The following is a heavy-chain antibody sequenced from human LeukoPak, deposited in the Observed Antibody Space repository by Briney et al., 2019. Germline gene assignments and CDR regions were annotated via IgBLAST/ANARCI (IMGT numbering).Heavy chain of an antibody. J-gene: IGHJ4*02. Sequence: PGGPLRLSCAASGFSFSGSAMHWVRQASGKGLEWVGHIRSKSNNYATAYAASVEGRFTISRDDSKNTAFLHMSSLKTEDTAVYYCSPLGDVVLATALRRGHWGQGTLVTVSS. D-gene: IGHD2-8*02. CDR3: SPLGDVVLATALRRGH. V-gene: IGHV3-73*01. CDR2: IRSKSNNYAT. CDR1: GFSFSGSA.